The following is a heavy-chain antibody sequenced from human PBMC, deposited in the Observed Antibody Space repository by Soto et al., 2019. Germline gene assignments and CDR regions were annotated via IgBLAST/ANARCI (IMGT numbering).Heavy chain of an antibody. J-gene: IGHJ4*02. D-gene: IGHD2-15*01. CDR3: VRGNSCSGGRCYGSYDY. Sequence: GASVKVSCKASGYIFTTYDINWVRRASGQGLEWMGWMNPNSGNTGYAQQFQGRVTMTRSTSIDTAYMELSSLRSEDTAVYYCVRGNSCSGGRCYGSYDYWGQGTLVTVSS. CDR1: GYIFTTYD. CDR2: MNPNSGNT. V-gene: IGHV1-8*01.